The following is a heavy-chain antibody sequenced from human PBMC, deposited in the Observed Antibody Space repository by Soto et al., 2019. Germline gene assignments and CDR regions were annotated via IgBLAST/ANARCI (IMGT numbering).Heavy chain of an antibody. J-gene: IGHJ4*02. D-gene: IGHD3-3*01. V-gene: IGHV3-23*01. CDR1: GFTFSSYA. CDR2: ISGSGGST. Sequence: RGSLRLSCAASGFTFSSYAMSWVRQAPGKGLEWVSAISGSGGSTYYADSVKGRFTISRDNSKNTLYLQMNSLRAEDTAVYYCAKILLDYDFWSGYDYYFDYWGQGTLVTVSS. CDR3: AKILLDYDFWSGYDYYFDY.